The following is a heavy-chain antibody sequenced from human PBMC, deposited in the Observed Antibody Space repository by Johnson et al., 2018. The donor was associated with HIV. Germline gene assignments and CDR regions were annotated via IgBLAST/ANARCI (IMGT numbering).Heavy chain of an antibody. CDR3: ARAYSYGAFDI. J-gene: IGHJ3*02. D-gene: IGHD5-18*01. CDR2: ISWNSGSL. Sequence: VQLVESGGGVIRPGGSLRLSCVGSGFSFDDYAMHWVRQAPGKGLEWVSHISWNSGSLGYADSVKGRFTISRDNAKNSLYLQMNSLRAEDTALYYCARAYSYGAFDIWGQGTMVTVSS. CDR1: GFSFDDYA. V-gene: IGHV3-9*01.